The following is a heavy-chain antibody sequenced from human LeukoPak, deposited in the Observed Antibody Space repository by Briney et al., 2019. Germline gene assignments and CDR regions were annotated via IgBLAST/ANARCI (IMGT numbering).Heavy chain of an antibody. CDR2: INHSGST. CDR3: ARGGFLSGDYDDY. V-gene: IGHV4-34*01. CDR1: GGSFSGYY. D-gene: IGHD4-17*01. Sequence: PSETLSLTCAVYGGSFSGYYWSWIRQPPGKGLEWIGEINHSGSTNYNPSLKSRVTISVDTSKNQFSLKLSSVTAADTAVYYCARGGFLSGDYDDYWGQGTLVTVSS. J-gene: IGHJ4*02.